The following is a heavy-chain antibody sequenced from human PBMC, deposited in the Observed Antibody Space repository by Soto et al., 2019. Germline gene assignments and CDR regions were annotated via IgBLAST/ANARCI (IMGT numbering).Heavy chain of an antibody. CDR1: GGSISSYY. D-gene: IGHD3-3*01. Sequence: SETLSLTXTVSGGSISSYYWSWIRQPPGKGLEWIGYIYYSGSTNYNPSLKSRVTISVDTSKNQFSLKLSSVTAADTAVYYCARLYYDFWSGYYRENWFDPWGQGTLVTVSS. CDR3: ARLYYDFWSGYYRENWFDP. J-gene: IGHJ5*02. V-gene: IGHV4-59*01. CDR2: IYYSGST.